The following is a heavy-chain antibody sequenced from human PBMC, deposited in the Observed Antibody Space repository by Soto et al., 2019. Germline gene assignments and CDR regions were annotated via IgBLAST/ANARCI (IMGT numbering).Heavy chain of an antibody. D-gene: IGHD4-17*01. J-gene: IGHJ6*03. CDR1: GFTFSSYS. Sequence: GGSLRLSCAASGFTFSSYSMNWVRQAPGKGLEWVSSISSSSSYIYYADSVKGRFTISRDNAKNSLYLQMNSLRAEDTAVYYCARDRQDYADPDYYYYYYMDVWGKGTTVTVSS. V-gene: IGHV3-21*01. CDR3: ARDRQDYADPDYYYYYYMDV. CDR2: ISSSSSYI.